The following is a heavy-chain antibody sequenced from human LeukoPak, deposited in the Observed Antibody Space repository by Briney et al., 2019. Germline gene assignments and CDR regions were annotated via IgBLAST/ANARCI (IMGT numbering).Heavy chain of an antibody. CDR1: GFTFSSYA. Sequence: GGSLRLSCAASGFTFSSYAMHWVRQAPGKGLEYVSAISSNGGSTYYANSVKGRFTISRDNSKNTLYLQMGSLRAEDMAVYYCARSQFNAFDIWGQGTMVTVSS. J-gene: IGHJ3*02. CDR3: ARSQFNAFDI. V-gene: IGHV3-64*01. CDR2: ISSNGGST.